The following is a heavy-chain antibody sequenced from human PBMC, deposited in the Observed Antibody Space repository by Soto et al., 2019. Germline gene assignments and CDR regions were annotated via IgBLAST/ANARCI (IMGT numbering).Heavy chain of an antibody. Sequence: QVQLVQSGAEVKEPGSSVRVSCKASGGTFDNFIMNWVRQTPGQGLEWMGGIVPMLGTPTYAEKFKGRVTISATGSTSRMSMEVTSLRSEDTAIYYCARNGTYSSSLSQYSGMDVWGQGTRVTVSS. V-gene: IGHV1-69*01. CDR3: ARNGTYSSSLSQYSGMDV. CDR2: IVPMLGTP. D-gene: IGHD1-26*01. J-gene: IGHJ6*02. CDR1: GGTFDNFI.